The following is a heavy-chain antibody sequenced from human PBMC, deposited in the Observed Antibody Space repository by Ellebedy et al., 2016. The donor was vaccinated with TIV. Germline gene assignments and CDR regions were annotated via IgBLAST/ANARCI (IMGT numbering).Heavy chain of an antibody. J-gene: IGHJ2*01. CDR1: GFTLSNYW. Sequence: GESLKISCTASGFTLSNYWMTWVRQAPGRGLEWVANINEDGTKKHFVDSVGGRFTISRDDAGNSLFLQMNSLGAEDTAVYYCARAIYGASYLWGRGTLVTVSS. CDR3: ARAIYGASYL. CDR2: INEDGTKK. V-gene: IGHV3-7*01. D-gene: IGHD4-17*01.